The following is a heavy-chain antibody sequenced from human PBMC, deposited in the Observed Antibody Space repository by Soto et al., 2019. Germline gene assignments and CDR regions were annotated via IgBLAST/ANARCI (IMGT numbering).Heavy chain of an antibody. CDR2: IYYSGST. CDR3: ARVDYYDSSGYYLVHY. CDR1: GGSISSYY. J-gene: IGHJ4*02. D-gene: IGHD3-22*01. Sequence: PSETLSLTCTVSGGSISSYYWSWIRQPPGKGLEWIGYIYYSGSTNYNPSLKSRVTISVDTSKNQFSLKLSSVTAADTAVYYCARVDYYDSSGYYLVHYWGQGTLVTVSS. V-gene: IGHV4-59*01.